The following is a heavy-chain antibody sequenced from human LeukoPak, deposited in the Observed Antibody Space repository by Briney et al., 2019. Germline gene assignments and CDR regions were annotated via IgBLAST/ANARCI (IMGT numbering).Heavy chain of an antibody. D-gene: IGHD6-6*01. J-gene: IGHJ4*02. Sequence: SGGSLRLSCAASGLTFSSYAMSWVRQAPGKGLEWVSPISGSAYYADSVKGRFTISRDNSKNTLYLQMNSLRAEDTAVYYCAKGRGYSSSSGIDYWGQGTLVTVSS. CDR1: GLTFSSYA. V-gene: IGHV3-23*01. CDR2: ISGSA. CDR3: AKGRGYSSSSGIDY.